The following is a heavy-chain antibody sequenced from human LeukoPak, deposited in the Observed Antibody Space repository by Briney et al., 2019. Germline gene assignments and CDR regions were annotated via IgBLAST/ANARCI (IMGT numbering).Heavy chain of an antibody. CDR1: GGSFSSNA. D-gene: IGHD6-19*01. CDR2: MNPNSGNT. V-gene: IGHV1-18*01. J-gene: IGHJ4*02. CDR3: AREYSSGWYSFDY. Sequence: GASVKVSCKASGGSFSSNAISWVRQAPGQGLEWMGWMNPNSGNTGYAQKLQGRVTMTTDTSTSTAYMELRSLRSDDTAVYYCAREYSSGWYSFDYWGQGTLVTVSS.